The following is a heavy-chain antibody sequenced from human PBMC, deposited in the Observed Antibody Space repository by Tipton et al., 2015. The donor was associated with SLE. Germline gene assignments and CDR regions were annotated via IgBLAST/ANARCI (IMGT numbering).Heavy chain of an antibody. V-gene: IGHV1-18*01. D-gene: IGHD1-7*01. CDR3: ARQELNQLELKGYYYYMDV. Sequence: QLVQSGAEVKKPGASVKVSRKASGYTFTSYGISWVRQAPGQGLEWMGWISAYNGNTNYAQKLQGRVTMTTDTSTSTAYMELRSLRSDDTAVYYCARQELNQLELKGYYYYMDVWGKGTTVTVSS. CDR1: GYTFTSYG. J-gene: IGHJ6*03. CDR2: ISAYNGNT.